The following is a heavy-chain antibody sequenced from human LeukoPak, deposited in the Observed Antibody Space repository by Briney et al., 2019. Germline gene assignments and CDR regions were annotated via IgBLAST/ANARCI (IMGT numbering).Heavy chain of an antibody. Sequence: GGSLRLSCAVSGLTFSSSCMDWVRQAPGKGLEWVASINPDGNKKYSADSVKGRFTSSRYNAKNSLYLQMNSLRVEDTAFYYCARDLAYSRLDYWGQGMLVTVSS. CDR2: INPDGNKK. CDR1: GLTFSSSC. J-gene: IGHJ4*02. V-gene: IGHV3-7*01. D-gene: IGHD5-18*01. CDR3: ARDLAYSRLDY.